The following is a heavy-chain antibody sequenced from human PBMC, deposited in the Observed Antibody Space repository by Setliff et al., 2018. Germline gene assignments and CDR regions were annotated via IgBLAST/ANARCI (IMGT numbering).Heavy chain of an antibody. V-gene: IGHV4-4*02. D-gene: IGHD1-26*01. J-gene: IGHJ6*03. CDR2: IYQNGIT. Sequence: SETLSLTCAVSGGSISSPNWWNWVRQPPGKGLEWIGTIYQNGITNYNPSLKSRVTISGDTSKNQVSLRLSSVTAADTAVYYCATRKSSGRLYYMDVWGKGTTVTVSS. CDR1: GGSISSPNW. CDR3: ATRKSSGRLYYMDV.